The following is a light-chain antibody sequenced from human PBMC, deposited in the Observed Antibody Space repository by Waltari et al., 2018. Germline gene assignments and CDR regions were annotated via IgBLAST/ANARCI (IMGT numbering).Light chain of an antibody. CDR3: QQSFSSPWT. Sequence: DIQMTQSPSSLSASVGDTVTVTCRASQNIRTYLNWYQQQTAKAPKLLIYGASTLQRGVPSLFRVSASGTEFTLTVTNLQPDDFATYFCQQSFSSPWTFGQGTTVNI. J-gene: IGKJ1*01. CDR2: GAS. V-gene: IGKV1-39*01. CDR1: QNIRTY.